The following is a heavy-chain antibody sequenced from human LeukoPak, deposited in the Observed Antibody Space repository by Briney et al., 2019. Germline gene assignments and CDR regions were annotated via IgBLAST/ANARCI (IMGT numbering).Heavy chain of an antibody. Sequence: GGSLRLSCAASGFTFSSYSMNWVRQAPGKGLEWGSSISSSSSYIYYADSVKGRFTISRDNAKNSLYLQMNSLRAEDTAVYYCARAGGIAAKPRYDYWGQGTLVTVSS. J-gene: IGHJ4*02. CDR1: GFTFSSYS. V-gene: IGHV3-21*01. CDR3: ARAGGIAAKPRYDY. D-gene: IGHD6-13*01. CDR2: ISSSSSYI.